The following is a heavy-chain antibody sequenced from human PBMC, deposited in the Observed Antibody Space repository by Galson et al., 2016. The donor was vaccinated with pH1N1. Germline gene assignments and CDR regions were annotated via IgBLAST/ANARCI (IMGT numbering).Heavy chain of an antibody. CDR1: GYIFTSQW. J-gene: IGHJ3*02. CDR3: ARQYDFGDYRGNAFDI. CDR2: VNPGGSTI. V-gene: IGHV5-51*03. Sequence: QSGAEVKKPGESLKISCKASGYIFTSQWIAWVRQVPGKGLEWVGAVNPGGSTIRYGPPFQGQVTISSDKSINTAYLQWISLKASDTATYYCARQYDFGDYRGNAFDIWGQGTMVIVSS. D-gene: IGHD4-17*01.